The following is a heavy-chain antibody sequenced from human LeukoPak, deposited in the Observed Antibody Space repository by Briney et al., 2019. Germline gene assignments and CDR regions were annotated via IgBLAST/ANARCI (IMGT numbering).Heavy chain of an antibody. CDR3: ARGLYGDYGDTFDY. V-gene: IGHV4-34*01. CDR2: INHSGST. J-gene: IGHJ4*02. Sequence: PSETLSLTCAVYGGSFSGYYWSWIRQPPGKGLEWIGEINHSGSTNYNPSLKSRVTISVDTSKNQFSLKRSSVTAADTAVYYCARGLYGDYGDTFDYWGQGTLVTVSS. D-gene: IGHD4-17*01. CDR1: GGSFSGYY.